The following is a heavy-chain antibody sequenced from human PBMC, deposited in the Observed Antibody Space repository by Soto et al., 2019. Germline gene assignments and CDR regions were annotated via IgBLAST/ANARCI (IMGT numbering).Heavy chain of an antibody. CDR2: IYYSGST. V-gene: IGHV4-39*01. D-gene: IGHD3-10*01. J-gene: IGHJ4*02. CDR1: GGSISSSSYY. Sequence: SETLSLTCTVSGGSISSSSYYWGWIRQPPGKGLEWIGSIYYSGSTYYNPSLKSRVTISVDTSKNQFSLKLSSVTAADTAVYYCARREEGSYGSGRTFDYWGQGIRVTVSS. CDR3: ARREEGSYGSGRTFDY.